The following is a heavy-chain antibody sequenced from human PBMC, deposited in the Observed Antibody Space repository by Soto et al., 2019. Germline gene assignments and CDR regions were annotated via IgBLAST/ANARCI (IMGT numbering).Heavy chain of an antibody. D-gene: IGHD3-10*01. CDR2: IFSNDEK. V-gene: IGHV2-26*01. CDR3: ARIRRGEVRDYYGSGSYYNVDY. J-gene: IGHJ4*02. Sequence: QVTLKESGPVLVKPTETLTLTCTVSGFSLSNARMGVSWIRQPPGKALEWLAHIFSNDEKSYSTSLKSRLTISKDTSKSQVVLTMTNMDPVDTATYYCARIRRGEVRDYYGSGSYYNVDYWGQGNLVTVSS. CDR1: GFSLSNARMG.